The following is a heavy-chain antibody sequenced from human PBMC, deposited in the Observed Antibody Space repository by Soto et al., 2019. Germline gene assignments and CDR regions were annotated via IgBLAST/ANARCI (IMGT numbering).Heavy chain of an antibody. CDR2: IYYSGST. CDR3: AREIAARRVRYDY. J-gene: IGHJ4*02. CDR1: GGSISSGGYY. D-gene: IGHD6-6*01. Sequence: SETLSLTCTVSGGSISSGGYYWSWIRQHPGKGLEWIGYIYYSGSTYYNPSLKSRVTISVDTSKNQFSLKLSSVTAADTAVYYCAREIAARRVRYDYWGQGTLVTVSS. V-gene: IGHV4-31*03.